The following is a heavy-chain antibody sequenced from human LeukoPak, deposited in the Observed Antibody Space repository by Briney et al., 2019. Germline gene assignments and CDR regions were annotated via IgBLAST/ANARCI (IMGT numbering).Heavy chain of an antibody. V-gene: IGHV3-23*01. CDR2: ISGGDRST. CDR3: AKVHYYDSSGMGGFDH. J-gene: IGHJ4*02. D-gene: IGHD3-22*01. CDR1: GFTFSDYY. Sequence: GGSLRLSCAASGFTFSDYYMSWVRQAPGKGLEWVSAISGGDRSTYYADSVKGRFTISRDSSKNTLYLQMNSLRADDTAVYYCAKVHYYDSSGMGGFDHWGQGTLVTVSS.